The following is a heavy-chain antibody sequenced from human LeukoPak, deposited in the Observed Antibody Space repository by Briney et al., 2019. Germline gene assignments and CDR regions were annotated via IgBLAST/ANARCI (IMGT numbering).Heavy chain of an antibody. CDR1: GFTFSSYA. D-gene: IGHD3-3*01. CDR3: ARTYYDFWSGPWPFDP. Sequence: GGSLRLSCAASGFTFSSYAMHWVRQAPGKGLEWVAVISYDGSNKYYADSVKGRFTISRDNSKNTLFLQMDCLRAEDTALYYCARTYYDFWSGPWPFDPWGQGTLVTVSS. J-gene: IGHJ5*02. V-gene: IGHV3-30-3*01. CDR2: ISYDGSNK.